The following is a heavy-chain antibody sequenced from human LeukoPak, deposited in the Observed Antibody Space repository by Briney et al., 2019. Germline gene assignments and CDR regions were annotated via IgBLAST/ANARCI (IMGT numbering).Heavy chain of an antibody. CDR3: ARGVDYDFWSGHTMYYFDY. Sequence: SETLSLTCTVSGYSISSGYYWSWIRQPPGEGLEWIGYIYYSGSTNYNPSLKSRVTISVDTSKNQFSLKLSSVTAADTAVYYCARGVDYDFWSGHTMYYFDYWGQGTLVTVSS. D-gene: IGHD3-3*01. CDR2: IYYSGST. J-gene: IGHJ4*02. CDR1: GYSISSGYY. V-gene: IGHV4-61*01.